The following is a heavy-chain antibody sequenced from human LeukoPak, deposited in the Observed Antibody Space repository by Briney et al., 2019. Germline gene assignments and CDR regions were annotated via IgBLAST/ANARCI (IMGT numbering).Heavy chain of an antibody. D-gene: IGHD6-13*01. CDR2: IRGRDSST. CDR1: GFTFSSYT. CDR3: AKGLGAAGGKFDC. Sequence: PGGSLRLSCAASGFTFSSYTMSWVRQAPGKGLEWVSAIRGRDSSTYYADSVKGRFTISRDNSKNTLYLQMNSLRVQDTAVYYCAKGLGAAGGKFDCWGQGTLVTVSS. V-gene: IGHV3-23*01. J-gene: IGHJ4*02.